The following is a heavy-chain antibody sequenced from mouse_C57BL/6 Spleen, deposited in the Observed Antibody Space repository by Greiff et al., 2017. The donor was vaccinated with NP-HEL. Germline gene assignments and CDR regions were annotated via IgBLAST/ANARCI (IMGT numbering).Heavy chain of an antibody. D-gene: IGHD1-1*01. J-gene: IGHJ2*01. CDR1: GYSFTSGYY. Sequence: EVKLMESGPGLVKPSQSLSLTCSVSGYSFTSGYYWNWIRQFPGNKLEWMGYISYDGSNNYNPSLKNRISITRDTSKNQFFLKLNSVTTEDAATYYCARDPITTVVAPFDYWGQGTTLTVSS. V-gene: IGHV3-6*01. CDR2: ISYDGSN. CDR3: ARDPITTVVAPFDY.